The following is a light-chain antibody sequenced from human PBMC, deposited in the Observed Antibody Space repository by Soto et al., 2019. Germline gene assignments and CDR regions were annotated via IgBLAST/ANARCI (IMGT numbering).Light chain of an antibody. CDR2: DAS. J-gene: IGKJ1*01. CDR3: QQYSSYWT. CDR1: QSISSW. V-gene: IGKV1-5*01. Sequence: IQLTQSPATLSAHPGDRVTITCRASQSISSWLAWYQQKPGKAPKFLIYDASNLESGVPSRFSGSGSGTEFTLTISSLQPDDFATYYCQQYSSYWTFGQGTKVDIK.